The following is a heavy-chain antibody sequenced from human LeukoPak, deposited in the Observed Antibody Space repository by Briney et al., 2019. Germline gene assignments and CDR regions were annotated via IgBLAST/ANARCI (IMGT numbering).Heavy chain of an antibody. J-gene: IGHJ4*02. V-gene: IGHV3-23*01. Sequence: GGSPRLSCAASGFTFSSYAMSWVRQAPGKGLEWVSAISGSGGSIYYADSVKGRFTISRDNSKNTLYLQMNSLRAEDTAVYYCAKISRSGGWIGSFDYWGQGTLVTVSS. CDR3: AKISRSGGWIGSFDY. CDR1: GFTFSSYA. D-gene: IGHD6-19*01. CDR2: ISGSGGSI.